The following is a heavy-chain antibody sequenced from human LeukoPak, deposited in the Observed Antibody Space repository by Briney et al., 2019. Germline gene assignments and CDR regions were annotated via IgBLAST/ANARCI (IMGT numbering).Heavy chain of an antibody. J-gene: IGHJ4*02. CDR2: IYHSGST. D-gene: IGHD5-18*01. Sequence: SETLSLTCAVSGGSISSSNWWSWVRQPPGKGLEWIGEIYHSGSTNYNPSLKSRVTISVDTSKNQFSLKLSSVTAADTAVYYCARAGYSYGRALDYWGQGTLVTVSS. CDR1: GGSISSSNW. CDR3: ARAGYSYGRALDY. V-gene: IGHV4-4*02.